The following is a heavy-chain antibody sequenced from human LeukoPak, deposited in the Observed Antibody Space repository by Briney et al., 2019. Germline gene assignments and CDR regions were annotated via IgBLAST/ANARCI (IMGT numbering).Heavy chain of an antibody. CDR3: AKEGWDSGYDFGSSGRARPILGAFDI. CDR1: GFTFSSYA. V-gene: IGHV3-23*01. Sequence: GGSLRLSCAASGFTFSSYAMSWVRQAPGKGLEWVSGISGSGDSTNYADSVKGRCTISRDNSKNTLYLQMNSLRAEDTAVYYCAKEGWDSGYDFGSSGRARPILGAFDIWGQGTMVTVSS. CDR2: ISGSGDST. J-gene: IGHJ3*02. D-gene: IGHD5-12*01.